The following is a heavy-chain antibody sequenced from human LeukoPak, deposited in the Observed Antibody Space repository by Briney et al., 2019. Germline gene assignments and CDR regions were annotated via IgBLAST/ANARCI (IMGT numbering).Heavy chain of an antibody. CDR3: ARKIAPGGTGLGCLDA. Sequence: ASVKVSCKASGDRLNTFGISWVRQVPGQGLEWMGWISGYNGNTKYAQKLLDRVTLTTDTPSNTAYMELRSLRSDDTAVYYCARKIAPGGTGLGCLDAWGQGTLVPVAS. J-gene: IGHJ5*02. CDR2: ISGYNGNT. D-gene: IGHD1-26*01. V-gene: IGHV1-18*01. CDR1: GDRLNTFG.